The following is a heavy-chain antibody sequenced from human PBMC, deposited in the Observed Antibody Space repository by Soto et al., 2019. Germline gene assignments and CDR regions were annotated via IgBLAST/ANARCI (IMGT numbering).Heavy chain of an antibody. Sequence: GGSLRLSCAASGFTFSSYSMNWVRQAPGKGLEWVSSISSSSSYIYYADSVKGRFTISRDNAKNSLYLQMNSLRAEDTAVYYCARVIEYCSSTSCYTRGFLDVWGKGTTVTVSS. J-gene: IGHJ6*04. D-gene: IGHD2-2*02. V-gene: IGHV3-21*01. CDR1: GFTFSSYS. CDR3: ARVIEYCSSTSCYTRGFLDV. CDR2: ISSSSSYI.